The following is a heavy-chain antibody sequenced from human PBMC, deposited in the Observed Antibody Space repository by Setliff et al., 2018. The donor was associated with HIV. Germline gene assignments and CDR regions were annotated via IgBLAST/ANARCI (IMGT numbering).Heavy chain of an antibody. D-gene: IGHD6-13*01. V-gene: IGHV4-31*03. CDR3: ASCIAAAGWTYYYYMDV. Sequence: LSLTCTVSGGSISSGGYYWSWIRQHPGKGLEWIGYIYYSGSTYYNPSLKSRVTISVDTSKNQFSLKLSSVTAADTAVYYCASCIAAAGWTYYYYMDVWGKGTTVTV. CDR2: IYYSGST. CDR1: GGSISSGGYY. J-gene: IGHJ6*03.